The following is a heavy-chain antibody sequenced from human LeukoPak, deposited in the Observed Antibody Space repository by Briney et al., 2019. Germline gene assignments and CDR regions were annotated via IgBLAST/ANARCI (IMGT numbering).Heavy chain of an antibody. V-gene: IGHV3-74*01. CDR3: PRASTTVPILLDR. D-gene: IGHD4-17*01. Sequence: GGSLRLSCAASGFTFSTYWMHWVRQAPGKGLVWVARIKGDGSSTIYADSVKGRFTISRDNSKNTLYLQTSSLRVEDTAVYYGPRASTTVPILLDRGGRGTLVTVSS. J-gene: IGHJ4*02. CDR2: IKGDGSST. CDR1: GFTFSTYW.